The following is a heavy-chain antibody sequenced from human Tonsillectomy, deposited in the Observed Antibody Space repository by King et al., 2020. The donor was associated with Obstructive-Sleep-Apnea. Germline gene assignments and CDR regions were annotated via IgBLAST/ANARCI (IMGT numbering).Heavy chain of an antibody. D-gene: IGHD1-26*01. CDR1: GDTFSNYV. CDR3: AGTPPPVPVPDSSLWEHFFCYHLDV. CDR2: IMPVANVV. Sequence: QLVQSGAEVRKPGSSVTVSCKASGDTFSNYVITWVRQAPGQGLEWMGGIMPVANVVKLAQKFQDRVTLTADRSTSTAYMDLGSLTKEDTAVYYCAGTPPPVPVPDSSLWEHFFCYHLDVWGQGTTVTVSS. J-gene: IGHJ6*02. V-gene: IGHV1-69*04.